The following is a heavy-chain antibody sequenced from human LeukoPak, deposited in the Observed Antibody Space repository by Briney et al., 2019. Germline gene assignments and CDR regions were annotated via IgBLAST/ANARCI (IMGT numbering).Heavy chain of an antibody. V-gene: IGHV4-61*02. CDR3: ARVVGPGYYYDSSGLFDY. CDR1: GGSISSGSYY. D-gene: IGHD3-22*01. Sequence: SETLSLTCTVSGGSISSGSYYWSWIRQPAGKGLEWIGRIYTSGSTSYNPSLKSRVTISVDTSKNQFSLKLSSVTAADTAVYYCARVVGPGYYYDSSGLFDYWGQGTLVTVSS. J-gene: IGHJ4*02. CDR2: IYTSGST.